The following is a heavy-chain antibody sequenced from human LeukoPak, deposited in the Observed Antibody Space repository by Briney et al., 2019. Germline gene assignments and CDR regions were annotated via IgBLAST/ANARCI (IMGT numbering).Heavy chain of an antibody. V-gene: IGHV3-72*01. J-gene: IGHJ4*02. Sequence: SGGSLRLSCAASGFTFCDHFMDWVRQAPGKGLVWVGRIKNKTNRYITQYAASMEGRFTISRDDSKNSLYLQMSSLKTEDTAMYYCASIRGALGYWGQGTVVTVSS. D-gene: IGHD1-26*01. CDR1: GFTFCDHF. CDR3: ASIRGALGY. CDR2: IKNKTNRYIT.